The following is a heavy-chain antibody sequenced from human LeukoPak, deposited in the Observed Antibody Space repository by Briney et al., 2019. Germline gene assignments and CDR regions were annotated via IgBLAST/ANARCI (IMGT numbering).Heavy chain of an antibody. D-gene: IGHD5-18*01. CDR2: IIPIFGTA. V-gene: IGHV1-69*01. Sequence: GASVKVSCKASGGTFSSYAISWVRQAPGQGLEWMGGIIPIFGTANYAQKFQGRVTITADESTSTAYMELSSLRSEDTAVYYCARPNRGYSYGFKLRPPQTLGMDVWGQGTTVTVSS. J-gene: IGHJ6*02. CDR3: ARPNRGYSYGFKLRPPQTLGMDV. CDR1: GGTFSSYA.